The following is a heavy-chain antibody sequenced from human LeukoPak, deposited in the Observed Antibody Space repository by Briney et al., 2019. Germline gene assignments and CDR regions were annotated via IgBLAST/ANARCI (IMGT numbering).Heavy chain of an antibody. V-gene: IGHV1-46*01. CDR2: INPSGGST. D-gene: IGHD1-14*01. J-gene: IGHJ5*02. Sequence: VASVTVSCTASGYTFTSYYMHWVRQAPGQGLEWMGIINPSGGSTSYAQKFQGRVTMTRDTSTSTVYMELSSLRSEDTAVYYCARDRYGTTGDWFDPWGQGTLVTVST. CDR1: GYTFTSYY. CDR3: ARDRYGTTGDWFDP.